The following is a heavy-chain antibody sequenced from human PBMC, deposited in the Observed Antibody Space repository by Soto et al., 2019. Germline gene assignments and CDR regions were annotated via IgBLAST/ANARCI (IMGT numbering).Heavy chain of an antibody. CDR2: IWYDGSNK. Sequence: QVQLVESGGGVVQPGRALRLSCAASGFTFSSYGMHWVRQAPGKGLEWVAVIWYDGSNKDYADSVKGRFNISRDNSKNTLYLQMNSLRAEDTAVYYCAREMQTYDYYGMDVWGQGTTVTVSS. CDR1: GFTFSSYG. V-gene: IGHV3-33*01. J-gene: IGHJ6*02. CDR3: AREMQTYDYYGMDV.